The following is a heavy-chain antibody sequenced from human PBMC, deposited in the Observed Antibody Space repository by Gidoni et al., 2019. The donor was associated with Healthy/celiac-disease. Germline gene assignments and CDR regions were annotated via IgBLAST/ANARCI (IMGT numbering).Heavy chain of an antibody. CDR3: AREPYYYDSSGYFRSYWFDP. V-gene: IGHV4-31*02. J-gene: IGHJ5*02. Sequence: VSGGSISSGGYYWSWIRQHPGKGLEWIGYIYYSGSTYYNPSLKSRVTISVDTSKNQFSLKLSSVTAADTAVYYCAREPYYYDSSGYFRSYWFDPWGQGTLVTVSS. D-gene: IGHD3-22*01. CDR2: IYYSGST. CDR1: GGSISSGGYY.